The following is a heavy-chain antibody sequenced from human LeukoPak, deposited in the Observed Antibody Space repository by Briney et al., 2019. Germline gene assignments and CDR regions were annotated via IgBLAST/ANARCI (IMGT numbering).Heavy chain of an antibody. CDR3: ASGSEIWFGETGKLDY. D-gene: IGHD3-10*01. J-gene: IGHJ4*02. CDR1: GYSFTSYY. CDR2: INPSRGST. V-gene: IGHV1-46*01. Sequence: ASVKVSCKASGYSFTSYYMHWVRQAPGQGLEWMGIINPSRGSTSYAQKFQGRVTMTRDMSTSTVYMELSRLRSDDTAVYYCASGSEIWFGETGKLDYWGQGTLVTVSS.